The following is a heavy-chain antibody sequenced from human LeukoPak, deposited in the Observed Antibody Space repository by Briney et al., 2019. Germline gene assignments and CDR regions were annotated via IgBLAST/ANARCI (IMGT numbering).Heavy chain of an antibody. CDR1: GGTFSSYA. D-gene: IGHD6-13*01. J-gene: IGHJ5*02. CDR2: IIPILGIA. V-gene: IGHV1-69*04. Sequence: ASVKVSCKASGGTFSSYAISWVRQAPGQGLEWMGRIIPILGIANYAQKFQGRVMITADKSTNTAYMELSSLRSEDTAVYYCARSIAAAGINWFDPWGQGTLVTVSS. CDR3: ARSIAAAGINWFDP.